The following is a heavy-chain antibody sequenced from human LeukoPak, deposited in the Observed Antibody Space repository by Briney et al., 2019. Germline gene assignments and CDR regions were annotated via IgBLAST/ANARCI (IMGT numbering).Heavy chain of an antibody. Sequence: SETLSLTCTVSGGSMTYYYWNWIRQVPGRGLEWVGYIYYLGNTNYNPSLKSRVTISLDTSNNQFSLKLTSVTAADTAVYFCARLVRGWLDFDHWGQGTLVTVSS. CDR2: IYYLGNT. CDR3: ARLVRGWLDFDH. CDR1: GGSMTYYY. D-gene: IGHD6-19*01. V-gene: IGHV4-59*01. J-gene: IGHJ4*02.